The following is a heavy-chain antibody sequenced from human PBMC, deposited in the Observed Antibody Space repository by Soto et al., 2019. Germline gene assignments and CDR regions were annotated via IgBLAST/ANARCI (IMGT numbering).Heavy chain of an antibody. Sequence: QPGGSLRLSCAVSGFTFSDYWMSWVRQAPGKGLEWVANIKQDGNEKYYVDSVKGRFTISRDNAKNSLYLQMNSLRAEDTAVYYCARDRYDSSGYYYSYFDYWGQGTLVTVSS. D-gene: IGHD3-22*01. CDR1: GFTFSDYW. V-gene: IGHV3-7*01. J-gene: IGHJ4*02. CDR3: ARDRYDSSGYYYSYFDY. CDR2: IKQDGNEK.